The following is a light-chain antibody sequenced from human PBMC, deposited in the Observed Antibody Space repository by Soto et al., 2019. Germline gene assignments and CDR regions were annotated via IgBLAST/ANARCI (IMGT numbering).Light chain of an antibody. CDR3: CSYAGSNSLV. CDR2: GVT. Sequence: QSALTQPRSVSGSPGQSLTISCTGTSSDVGDYNYVSWYQQHPGKAPKLMIYGVTKRPSGVPDRFAGSKSGNTASLTISGLQAEDEADYYCCSYAGSNSLVFGGVTKLTVL. V-gene: IGLV2-11*01. CDR1: SSDVGDYNY. J-gene: IGLJ2*01.